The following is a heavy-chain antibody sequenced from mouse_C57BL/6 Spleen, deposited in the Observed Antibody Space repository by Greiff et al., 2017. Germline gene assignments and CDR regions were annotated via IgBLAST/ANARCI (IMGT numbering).Heavy chain of an antibody. CDR2: IDPSDSET. Sequence: QVQLQQPGAELVRPGSSVKLSCKASGYTFTSYWMHWVKQRPIQGLEWIGNIDPSDSETHYNQKFKDKATLTVDKSSSTAYMQLSSLTSEDSAVYYCARLDYGSWGGGWGQGTTLTVSS. CDR3: ARLDYGSWGGG. J-gene: IGHJ2*01. V-gene: IGHV1-52*01. CDR1: GYTFTSYW. D-gene: IGHD1-1*01.